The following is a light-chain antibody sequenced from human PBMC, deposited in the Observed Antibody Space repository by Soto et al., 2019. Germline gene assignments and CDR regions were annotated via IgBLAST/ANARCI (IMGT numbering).Light chain of an antibody. CDR1: QNVGNNY. J-gene: IGKJ1*01. CDR3: QNYDTSPT. V-gene: IGKV3-20*01. Sequence: EIVLTQSPGTLSLSAGERATLSCRASQNVGNNYLAWYQQKPGQTPTVLIYGASSRATGIPDRFSGSGSGTDFTLTISRLEPEDFAVYYCQNYDTSPTFGQGTKVEI. CDR2: GAS.